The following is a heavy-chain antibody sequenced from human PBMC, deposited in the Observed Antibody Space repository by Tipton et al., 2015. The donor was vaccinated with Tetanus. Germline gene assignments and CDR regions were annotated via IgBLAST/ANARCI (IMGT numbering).Heavy chain of an antibody. CDR2: INQDGRET. V-gene: IGHV3-7*01. Sequence: SLRLSCEVSGFMLSSYWMSWVRQAPGKGLEWVANINQDGRETFYVDSLKGRSTISRDNDKSSVYLQLNSLRAEDTAVYYCAKEGLSAFDYWGQGTLVSVSS. D-gene: IGHD6-13*01. CDR1: GFMLSSYW. CDR3: AKEGLSAFDY. J-gene: IGHJ4*02.